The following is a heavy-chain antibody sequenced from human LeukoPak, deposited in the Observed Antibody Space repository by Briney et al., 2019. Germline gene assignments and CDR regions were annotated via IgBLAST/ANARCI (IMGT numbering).Heavy chain of an antibody. CDR3: ARAIITIFGVVTIYYFDY. J-gene: IGHJ4*02. Sequence: PSETLPLTCAVYGGSFSGYYWSWIRQPPGKGLEWIGEINHSGSTNYNPSLKSRVTISVDTSKNQFSLKLSSVTAADTAVYYCARAIITIFGVVTIYYFDYWGQGTLVTVSS. CDR1: GGSFSGYY. D-gene: IGHD3-3*01. V-gene: IGHV4-34*01. CDR2: INHSGST.